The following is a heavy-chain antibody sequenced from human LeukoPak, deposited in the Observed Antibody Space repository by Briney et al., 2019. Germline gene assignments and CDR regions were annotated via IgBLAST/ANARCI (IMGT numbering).Heavy chain of an antibody. CDR3: ARVRLMGNWFDP. D-gene: IGHD3-16*01. Sequence: ASVTVSCTASGYTFTSYDINWVRQATGQGLEWMGWMNPNSGNTGYAQKFQGRVTMTRNTSISTAYMELSSLRSEDTAVYYCARVRLMGNWFDPWGQGTLVTVSS. CDR1: GYTFTSYD. CDR2: MNPNSGNT. V-gene: IGHV1-8*01. J-gene: IGHJ5*02.